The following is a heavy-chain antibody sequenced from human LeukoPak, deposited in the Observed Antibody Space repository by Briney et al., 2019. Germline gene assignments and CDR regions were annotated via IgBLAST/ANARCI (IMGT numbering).Heavy chain of an antibody. V-gene: IGHV3-30-3*02. D-gene: IGHD3-10*01. CDR1: GFTFSTYA. CDR2: ISYDGSNK. Sequence: GGSLRLSCAASGFTFSTYAMHWVRQAPGKGLEWVAVISYDGSNKYYADSVKGRFTISRDNSKNTLYLQMNSLRAEDTAVYYCARFDEGFDYWGQGTLVTVSS. J-gene: IGHJ4*02. CDR3: ARFDEGFDY.